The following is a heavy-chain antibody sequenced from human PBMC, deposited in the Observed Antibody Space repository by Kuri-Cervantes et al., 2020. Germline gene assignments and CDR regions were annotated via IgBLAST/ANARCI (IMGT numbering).Heavy chain of an antibody. D-gene: IGHD6-6*01. CDR1: GFTFSSYA. CDR2: ISYDGSNK. Sequence: GESLKISCAASGFTFSSYAMHWVRQAPGKGLEWVAVISYDGSNKYYADSVKGRFTISRDNAKNSLYLQMNSLRGEDTAVYYCARVGRSTRPGYWGQGTLVTVSS. CDR3: ARVGRSTRPGY. J-gene: IGHJ4*02. V-gene: IGHV3-30*07.